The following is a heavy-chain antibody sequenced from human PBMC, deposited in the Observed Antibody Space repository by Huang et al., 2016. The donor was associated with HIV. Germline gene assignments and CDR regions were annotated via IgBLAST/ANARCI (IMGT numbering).Heavy chain of an antibody. CDR1: GFTFSSYV. D-gene: IGHD2-15*01. J-gene: IGHJ4*02. CDR3: AKVTLGFDY. Sequence: QVQLVESGGGVVQPGGSLGLSCATSGFTFSSYVMHWVRQAPGLGLEWGAFIQYDGTKKYYADSVKGRFNISRDNSKNMLHLQMNNLRVEDTAAYFCAKVTLGFDYWGQGTWVTVSS. CDR2: IQYDGTKK. V-gene: IGHV3-30*02.